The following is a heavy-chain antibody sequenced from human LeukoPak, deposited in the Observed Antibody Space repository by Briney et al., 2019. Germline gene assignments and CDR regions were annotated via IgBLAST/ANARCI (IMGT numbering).Heavy chain of an antibody. Sequence: PSETLSLTCTVSGGSISSYYWSWIRQPAGKGLEWIGRIYTSGSTNYNPSLKSRVTMSVDTSKNQFSLKLSSMTAADTAVYYCARDAGYCSSTSCYPYWGQGTLVTVSS. J-gene: IGHJ4*02. CDR1: GGSISSYY. CDR2: IYTSGST. CDR3: ARDAGYCSSTSCYPY. D-gene: IGHD2-2*01. V-gene: IGHV4-4*07.